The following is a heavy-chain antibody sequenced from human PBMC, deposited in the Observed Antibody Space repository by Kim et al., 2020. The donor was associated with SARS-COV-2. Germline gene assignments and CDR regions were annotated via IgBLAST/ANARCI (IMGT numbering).Heavy chain of an antibody. V-gene: IGHV4-34*01. CDR2: INHSGST. D-gene: IGHD3-10*01. CDR3: ARACRGLTRRITMVRGVIMGFEH. CDR1: GGSFSGYY. Sequence: SETLSLTCAVYGGSFSGYYWSWIRQPPGKGLEWIGEINHSGSTNYNPSLKSRVTISVDTSKNQFSLKLSSVTAADTAVYYCARACRGLTRRITMVRGVIMGFEHRGRGTLVTVYS. J-gene: IGHJ5*02.